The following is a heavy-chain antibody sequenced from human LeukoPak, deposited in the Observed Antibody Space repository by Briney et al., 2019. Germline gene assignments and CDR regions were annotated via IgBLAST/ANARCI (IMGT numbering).Heavy chain of an antibody. CDR2: IYYTGST. CDR1: GGSISSRSYY. J-gene: IGHJ4*02. Sequence: SETLSLTCTVSGGSISSRSYYWGWIRQPPGKGLEWIGSIYYTGSTYYNPSLKSRVTISVDTSKNQFSLKLSSVTAADTAVYYCARRRAAGYCSGGSCFYYFDYWGQGTLVTVSS. V-gene: IGHV4-39*01. CDR3: ARRRAAGYCSGGSCFYYFDY. D-gene: IGHD2-15*01.